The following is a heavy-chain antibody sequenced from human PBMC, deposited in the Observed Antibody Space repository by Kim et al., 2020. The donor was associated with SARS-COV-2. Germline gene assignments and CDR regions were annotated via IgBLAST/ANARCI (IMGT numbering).Heavy chain of an antibody. CDR1: GFTFSSYA. D-gene: IGHD2-15*01. Sequence: GGSLRLSCAASGFTFSSYAISWVRQAPGKGLEWVSLIYSGGSSTYYADSVKGRFTISRDNSKNTLYLQMNSLRAEDTAVYYCAKDLGGFCRGGSCYTGWRLYGMDVWGQGTMVTVSS. CDR3: AKDLGGFCRGGSCYTGWRLYGMDV. CDR2: IYSGGSST. V-gene: IGHV3-23*03. J-gene: IGHJ6*02.